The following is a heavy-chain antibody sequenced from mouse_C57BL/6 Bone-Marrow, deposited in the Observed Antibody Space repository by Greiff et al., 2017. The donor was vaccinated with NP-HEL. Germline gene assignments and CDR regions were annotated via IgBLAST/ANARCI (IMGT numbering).Heavy chain of an antibody. D-gene: IGHD1-1*01. J-gene: IGHJ3*01. V-gene: IGHV1-64*01. Sequence: VQLQQPGAELVKPGASVKLSCKASGYTFTSYWMHWVKQRPGQGLEWIGMIHPSSGSTNYNEKFKSKATLTVDKSSSTAYMQLSSLTSEDSAVLYYSCACENTVGSRAYWGQGTLVTVSS. CDR2: IHPSSGST. CDR1: GYTFTSYW. CDR3: SCACENTVGSRAY.